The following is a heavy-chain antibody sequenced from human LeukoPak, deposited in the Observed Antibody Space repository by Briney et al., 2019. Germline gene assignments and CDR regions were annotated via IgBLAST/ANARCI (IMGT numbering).Heavy chain of an antibody. CDR2: ISGSGGST. CDR1: GFTFSSYA. D-gene: IGHD2-21*02. CDR3: AKDLQGHCAGDCYVY. V-gene: IGHV3-23*01. Sequence: SGGSLRLSCAASGFTFSSYAMSWVRQAPGKGLEWVSVISGSGGSTHYADSVKGRFTISRDNSKNTLYLRMNSLRAEDTAVYFCAKDLQGHCAGDCYVYWGQGTLVTVTS. J-gene: IGHJ4*02.